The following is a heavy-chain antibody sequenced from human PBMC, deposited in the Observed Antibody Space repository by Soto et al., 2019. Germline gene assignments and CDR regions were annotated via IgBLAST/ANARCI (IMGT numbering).Heavy chain of an antibody. CDR3: ARHKPLMDWSPPHDRFDP. CDR2: IDASDSSA. J-gene: IGHJ5*02. V-gene: IGHV5-10-1*01. CDR1: GYTFTSYW. D-gene: IGHD1-1*01. Sequence: GESLKISCKGSGYTFTSYWISWVRQMPGKGLEWMGRIDASDSSANYSPSFQGHVTISADKSISAAYLQWSSLKASDTAMYYCARHKPLMDWSPPHDRFDPWGQGTLVTVSS.